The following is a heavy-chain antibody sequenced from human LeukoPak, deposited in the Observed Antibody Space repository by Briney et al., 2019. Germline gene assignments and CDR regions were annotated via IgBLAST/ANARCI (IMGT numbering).Heavy chain of an antibody. V-gene: IGHV3-7*01. CDR2: IKKDGSET. D-gene: IGHD1-14*01. CDR3: LQYNSENT. J-gene: IGHJ5*02. Sequence: GGSLRLPCVASGLTFRNSWMTWVRQAPGKGLEWVANIKKDGSETYYVDSVRGRFTVSRDNDKNSLYLEMNSLRDEDTAVYYCLQYNSENTWGQGTLVTVSS. CDR1: GLTFRNSW.